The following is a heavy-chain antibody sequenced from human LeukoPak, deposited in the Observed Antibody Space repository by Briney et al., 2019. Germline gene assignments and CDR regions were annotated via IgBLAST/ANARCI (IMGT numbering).Heavy chain of an antibody. CDR1: GYTFTVYY. V-gene: IGHV1-2*02. J-gene: IGHJ5*02. Sequence: ASVKVSCXASGYTFTVYYMHWVRQARGQGLEWMAWINPNSGGTNYAQKFQGRVTMTRDTSISTAYMELSRLRSDDTAVYYCASSRDHSQWLVHVWFDPWGQGTLVTVSS. D-gene: IGHD6-19*01. CDR3: ASSRDHSQWLVHVWFDP. CDR2: INPNSGGT.